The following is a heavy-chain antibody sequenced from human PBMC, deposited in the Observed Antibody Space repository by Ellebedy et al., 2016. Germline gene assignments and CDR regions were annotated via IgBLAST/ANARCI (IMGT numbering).Heavy chain of an antibody. CDR1: GYTFTGYY. CDR3: ARGARSGRQWVWFDP. J-gene: IGHJ5*02. Sequence: ASVKVSCKASGYTFTGYYMHWVRQAPGQGLEWMGWINPNSGGTNYAQKFQGWVTMTRDTSISTAYMELSRLRSDDTAVYYCARGARSGRQWVWFDPWGQGTLVTVSS. V-gene: IGHV1-2*04. D-gene: IGHD6-25*01. CDR2: INPNSGGT.